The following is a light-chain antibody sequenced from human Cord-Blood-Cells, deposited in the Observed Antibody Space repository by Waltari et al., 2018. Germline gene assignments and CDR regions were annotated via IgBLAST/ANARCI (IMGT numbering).Light chain of an antibody. CDR2: DNN. CDR1: SSYIGNNY. CDR3: GTWDSSLSAGV. V-gene: IGLV1-51*01. Sequence: QSVLTQPPSVSAAPGQKVAIPCSGGSSYIGNNYVSWYQQLPGTAPKLLIYDNNKRPSGIPDRFSGSKSGTSATLGITGLQTGDEADYYCGTWDSSLSAGVFGGGTKLTVL. J-gene: IGLJ2*01.